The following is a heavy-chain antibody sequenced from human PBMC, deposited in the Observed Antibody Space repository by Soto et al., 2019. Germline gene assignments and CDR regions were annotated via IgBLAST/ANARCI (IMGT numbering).Heavy chain of an antibody. V-gene: IGHV3-53*01. CDR1: GFTVSSNY. Sequence: GGSLRLSCAASGFTVSSNYMSWVRQAPGKGLEWVSVIYSGGSTYYADSVKGRFTISRDNSKNTLYLQMNSLRAEDTAVYYCARDFSDTAIATGSFDYWGQGTLVTVSS. J-gene: IGHJ4*02. CDR2: IYSGGST. D-gene: IGHD5-18*01. CDR3: ARDFSDTAIATGSFDY.